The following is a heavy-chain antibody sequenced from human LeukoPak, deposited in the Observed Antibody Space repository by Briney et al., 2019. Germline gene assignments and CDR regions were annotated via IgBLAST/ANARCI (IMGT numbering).Heavy chain of an antibody. CDR1: GFTFSSYA. CDR2: ISYDGSNK. D-gene: IGHD3-22*01. V-gene: IGHV3-30*04. CDR3: AKPFRGWLLPSY. Sequence: GGSLRLSCAASGFTFSSYAMHWVRQAPGKGLEWVAVISYDGSNKYYADSVKGRFTISRDNSKNTLYLQMNSLRAEDTAVYYCAKPFRGWLLPSYWGQGTLVTVSS. J-gene: IGHJ4*02.